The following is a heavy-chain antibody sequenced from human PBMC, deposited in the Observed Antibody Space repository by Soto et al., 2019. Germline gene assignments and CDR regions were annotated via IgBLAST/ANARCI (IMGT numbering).Heavy chain of an antibody. D-gene: IGHD2-8*01. CDR3: ARDLYCTNGVCHRHNWVDP. J-gene: IGHJ5*02. CDR1: GGSISSADYF. CDR2: IYYSGST. V-gene: IGHV4-30-4*01. Sequence: SETLSLTCTVSGGSISSADYFWSWIRQPPGKGLEWIGYIYYSGSTYYNPSLKSRVTISADTSKNQFSLKLSSVTAADTAVYYCARDLYCTNGVCHRHNWVDPWGQGTLVTVSS.